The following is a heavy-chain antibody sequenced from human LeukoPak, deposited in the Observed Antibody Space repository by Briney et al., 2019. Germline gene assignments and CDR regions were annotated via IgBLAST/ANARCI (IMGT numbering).Heavy chain of an antibody. D-gene: IGHD4-17*01. V-gene: IGHV3-7*01. J-gene: IGHJ5*02. CDR2: INPGGSQT. CDR1: GFTFSSYW. CDR3: ARDLGYGALDP. Sequence: GGSLRLSCAASGFTFSSYWMNWVRQAPGKGLEWVALINPGGSQTHYVDSVKGRFTISRDNAENSLYLQVNSLRADDTAVYYCARDLGYGALDPWGQGTLVTVSS.